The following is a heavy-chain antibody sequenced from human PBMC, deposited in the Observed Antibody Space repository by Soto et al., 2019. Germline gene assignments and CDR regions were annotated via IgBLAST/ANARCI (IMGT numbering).Heavy chain of an antibody. V-gene: IGHV1-2*02. Sequence: QVQLVQSGAEVKKPGASVKVSCKASGYTFTAHYIHWVRQAPGQGLEWMGWINPDNGVTNYAQKFQGTVTMTRDTSISTAYIERSRLRSDDTAVYYCARRYRSGSDGAFDIWGQGTMVTVSS. D-gene: IGHD6-19*01. CDR2: INPDNGVT. CDR3: ARRYRSGSDGAFDI. J-gene: IGHJ3*02. CDR1: GYTFTAHY.